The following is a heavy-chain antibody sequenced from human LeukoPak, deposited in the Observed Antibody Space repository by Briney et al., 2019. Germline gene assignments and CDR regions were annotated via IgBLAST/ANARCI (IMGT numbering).Heavy chain of an antibody. J-gene: IGHJ5*02. CDR1: GFTFTSYW. D-gene: IGHD6-13*01. Sequence: GESLKISCQISGFTFTSYWIVWVRQMPGKGLEWMGIIYPGDSDTRYSPSFQGQVTISADKSISTAYLQWSSLKASDTAMYYCARSAAGIWFDPWGQGTLVTVSS. CDR3: ARSAAGIWFDP. V-gene: IGHV5-51*01. CDR2: IYPGDSDT.